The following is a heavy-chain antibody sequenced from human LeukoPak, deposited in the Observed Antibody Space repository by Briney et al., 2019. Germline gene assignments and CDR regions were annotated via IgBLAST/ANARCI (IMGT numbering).Heavy chain of an antibody. Sequence: ASVKVSCKASGYTFTSYDINWVRQATGQGLEWMGWMNPNSGNTGYAQKSQGRVTMTRNTSISTAYMELSSLRSEDTAVYYCARVPRTDSNYDFWSGYLRGDYYYYYGMDVWGQGTTVTVSS. J-gene: IGHJ6*02. D-gene: IGHD3-3*01. CDR1: GYTFTSYD. CDR3: ARVPRTDSNYDFWSGYLRGDYYYYYGMDV. CDR2: MNPNSGNT. V-gene: IGHV1-8*01.